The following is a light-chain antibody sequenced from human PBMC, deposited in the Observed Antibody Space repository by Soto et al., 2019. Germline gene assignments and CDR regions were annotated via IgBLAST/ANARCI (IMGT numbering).Light chain of an antibody. CDR3: CSYAGSYTWV. J-gene: IGLJ3*02. Sequence: QSALTQPRSVSGSPGQSVTISCTGTSSDVGGYNYVSWYQPHQGKAPKLMIYDVSKRPPGVPDRFSGSKSGNTASLTISGLQAEDEADYYCCSYAGSYTWVFGGGTKLTVL. CDR2: DVS. V-gene: IGLV2-11*01. CDR1: SSDVGGYNY.